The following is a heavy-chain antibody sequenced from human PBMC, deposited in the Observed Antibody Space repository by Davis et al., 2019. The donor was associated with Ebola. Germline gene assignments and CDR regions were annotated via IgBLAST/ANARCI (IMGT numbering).Heavy chain of an antibody. J-gene: IGHJ4*02. V-gene: IGHV4-34*01. CDR1: GGSFSGYY. CDR2: INHSGST. CDR3: ARSVYCSSTSCYKPKAPGDY. D-gene: IGHD2-2*01. Sequence: PSETLSLTCAVYGGSFSGYYWSWIRQPPGKGLEWIGEINHSGSTNYNPSLKSRVTTSVDTSKNQFSLKLSSVTAADTAVYYCARSVYCSSTSCYKPKAPGDYWGQGTLVTVSS.